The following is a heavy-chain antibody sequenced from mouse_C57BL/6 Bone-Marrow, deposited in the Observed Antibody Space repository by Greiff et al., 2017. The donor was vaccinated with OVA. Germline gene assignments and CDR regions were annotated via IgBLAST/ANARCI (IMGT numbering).Heavy chain of an antibody. CDR2: IFPGSGST. CDR1: GYTFTDYY. Sequence: VQLQQSGPELVKPGASVKISCKASGYTFTDYYINWVKQRPGQGLEWIGWIFPGSGSTYYNEKFKGKATLTVDKSSSTAYMLRSSLTSEDSAVYFCAYGSSYVGFAYWGQGTLVTVSA. D-gene: IGHD1-1*01. J-gene: IGHJ3*01. CDR3: AYGSSYVGFAY. V-gene: IGHV1-75*01.